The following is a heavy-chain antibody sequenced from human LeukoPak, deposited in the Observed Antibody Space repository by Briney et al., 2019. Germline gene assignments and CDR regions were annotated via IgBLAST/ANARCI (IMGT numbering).Heavy chain of an antibody. J-gene: IGHJ4*02. Sequence: ASVKVSCKASGYTFTSYAMNWVRQAPGQWLEWMGWINTNTGNPTYAQGFTGRFVFSLDTSVSTACLQISSLKAEDTAVYYCARNQNPIFGVVIMSLWGQGTLVTVSS. CDR2: INTNTGNP. D-gene: IGHD3-3*01. CDR3: ARNQNPIFGVVIMSL. V-gene: IGHV7-4-1*02. CDR1: GYTFTSYA.